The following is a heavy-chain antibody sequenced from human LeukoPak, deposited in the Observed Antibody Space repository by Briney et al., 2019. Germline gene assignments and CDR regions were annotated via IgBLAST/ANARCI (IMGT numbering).Heavy chain of an antibody. V-gene: IGHV3-23*01. Sequence: GGSLRLSCAAYGCAFRSHGLTWVRPAPGKGLEWLTEINSPGDNPYYAESVKARFTICRDNTKNTLELQMQSLRAEDTPIYYCAKVSVCYAYYLDFWGQGTLVTVS. CDR2: INSPGDNP. D-gene: IGHD3-16*01. CDR3: AKVSVCYAYYLDF. CDR1: GCAFRSHG. J-gene: IGHJ4*02.